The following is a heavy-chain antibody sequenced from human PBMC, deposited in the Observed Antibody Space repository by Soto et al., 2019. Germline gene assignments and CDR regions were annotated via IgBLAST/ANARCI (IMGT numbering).Heavy chain of an antibody. D-gene: IGHD5-12*01. CDR1: GGSISSGGYY. V-gene: IGHV4-31*03. CDR2: IYYSGST. CDR3: ARVGLVATTNWLDP. J-gene: IGHJ5*02. Sequence: SETLSLTCTVSGGSISSGGYYWSWIRQHPGKGLEWIGYIYYSGSTYYNPSLKSRVTISVDTSKNQFSLKLSSVTAADTAVYYRARVGLVATTNWLDPCGQGPLVTVYS.